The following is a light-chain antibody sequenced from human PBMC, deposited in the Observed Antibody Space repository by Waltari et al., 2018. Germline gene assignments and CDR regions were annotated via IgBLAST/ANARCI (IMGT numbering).Light chain of an antibody. J-gene: IGKJ1*01. CDR2: VTS. V-gene: IGKV1-5*03. CDR3: QQYQDYPWT. Sequence: IQMTQSPSIMSASVGDRVTITCRARQSIGGWLAWYQQKPGKAPNLLIYVTSILQSGVPSRFSGSGSGTEFTLTISSLQPDDFATYYCQQYQDYPWTFGQGTRVDI. CDR1: QSIGGW.